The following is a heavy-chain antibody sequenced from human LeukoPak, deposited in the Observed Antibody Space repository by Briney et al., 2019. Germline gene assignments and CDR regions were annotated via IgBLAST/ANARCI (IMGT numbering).Heavy chain of an antibody. D-gene: IGHD3-22*01. Sequence: ASVKVSCKASGYTFTSYAMHWVRQAPGQRLEWMGWINAGNGNTKYSQKFQGRVTITRDTSASTAYMELSSLRSEDTAVYYCARDRGYYYDSSGYFDFDYWGQGTLVTVSS. CDR2: INAGNGNT. V-gene: IGHV1-3*01. CDR1: GYTFTSYA. J-gene: IGHJ4*02. CDR3: ARDRGYYYDSSGYFDFDY.